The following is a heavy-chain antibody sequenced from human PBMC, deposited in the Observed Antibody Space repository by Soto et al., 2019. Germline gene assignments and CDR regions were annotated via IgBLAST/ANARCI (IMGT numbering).Heavy chain of an antibody. CDR3: AKRSSTAMGYWYFDL. CDR2: ISGSGGST. D-gene: IGHD5-18*01. J-gene: IGHJ2*01. V-gene: IGHV3-23*01. CDR1: GFTFSSYA. Sequence: GGSLRLSCAASGFTFSSYAMSWVRQAPGNGLEWVSAISGSGGSTYYADSVKGRFTISRDNSKNTLYLQMNSLRAEDTAVYYCAKRSSTAMGYWYFDLWGRGTLVTVSS.